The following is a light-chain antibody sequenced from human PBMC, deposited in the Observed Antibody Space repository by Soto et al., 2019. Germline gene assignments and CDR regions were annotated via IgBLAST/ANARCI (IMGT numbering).Light chain of an antibody. V-gene: IGKV1-5*01. CDR2: DAS. J-gene: IGKJ1*01. Sequence: DIQMTQSPSTLSASVRKRVTITCRVIQSISSWLAWYQQKPGKAPKLLTYDASSLESGVPSRFSGSGSGTEFTLTISSLQPDDFATYYCQQYNSYSQTFGQGTKVDIK. CDR1: QSISSW. CDR3: QQYNSYSQT.